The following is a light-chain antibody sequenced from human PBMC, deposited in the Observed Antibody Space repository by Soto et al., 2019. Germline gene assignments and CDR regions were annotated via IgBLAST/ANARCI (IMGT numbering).Light chain of an antibody. CDR1: QSITNY. J-gene: IGKJ4*01. Sequence: EIVLTQSPATLSLSPVDRATLSCRASQSITNYLAWYQQKPGQAPRLLIYGASSRATGIPDRFSGSGSGTDFTLTISRLEPEDFAVYYCQQYGSSPLTFGGGTKVDI. CDR2: GAS. CDR3: QQYGSSPLT. V-gene: IGKV3-20*01.